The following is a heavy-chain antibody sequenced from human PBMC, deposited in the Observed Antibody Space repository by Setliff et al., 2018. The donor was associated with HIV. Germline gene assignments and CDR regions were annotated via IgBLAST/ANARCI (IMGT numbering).Heavy chain of an antibody. V-gene: IGHV4-34*01. J-gene: IGHJ5*02. Sequence: SETLSLTCAVYGGSFSGYYWSWIRQPPGKGLEWIGEINHSGSTNYNPSPKSRVTISVDTSKNQFSLKLSSVTAADTAVYYCALRMKNELTIFNIIKTRRNWFDPWSQGTLVTVSS. CDR2: INHSGST. D-gene: IGHD3-3*01. CDR3: ALRMKNELTIFNIIKTRRNWFDP. CDR1: GGSFSGYY.